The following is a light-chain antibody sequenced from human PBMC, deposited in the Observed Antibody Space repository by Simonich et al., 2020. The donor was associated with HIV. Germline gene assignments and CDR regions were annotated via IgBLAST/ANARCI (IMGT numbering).Light chain of an antibody. CDR1: QSLLYSDGKTY. J-gene: IGKJ1*01. CDR2: EGS. V-gene: IGKV2-29*03. Sequence: IVMTQTPLSLSVTPGQPASISCKSSQSLLYSDGKTYLYWYLQKPGQSPQLLIDEGSSRFSGVPGRFSGSGSGTDFTLKINRVEAEDVGVYYCMQGIHKTFGQGTKVEIK. CDR3: MQGIHKT.